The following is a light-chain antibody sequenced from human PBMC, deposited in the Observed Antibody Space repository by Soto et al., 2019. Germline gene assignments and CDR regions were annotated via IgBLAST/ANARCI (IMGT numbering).Light chain of an antibody. J-gene: IGLJ1*01. CDR1: SSNIGADFD. Sequence: QSVLTQPPSVSGAPGQTVTISCTGSSSNIGADFDVHWYQHLPGTAPKLLISRNDNRPSGVPDRFSGSKSGTSASLAITGLQVEDEGDYYCQSYDSRLSGSVFGTGTKVTVL. V-gene: IGLV1-40*01. CDR2: RND. CDR3: QSYDSRLSGSV.